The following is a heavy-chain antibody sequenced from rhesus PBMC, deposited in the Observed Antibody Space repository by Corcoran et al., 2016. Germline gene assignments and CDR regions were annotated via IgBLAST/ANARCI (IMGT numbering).Heavy chain of an antibody. J-gene: IGHJ6*01. Sequence: QVQLKESGPGLVQPSETLSLTGTVSGDSIISGYAWSWIRQPPGKGLEWIGYIGGNHKPTHKRRGQKTKDTAKNQICLNLNSVTDADTGVYYCASGLNYGAPNFGLDSWGQGVVVTVSS. CDR1: GDSIISGYA. D-gene: IGHD1-26*01. CDR2: IGG. V-gene: IGHV4-127*01. CDR3: ASGLNYGAPNFGLDS.